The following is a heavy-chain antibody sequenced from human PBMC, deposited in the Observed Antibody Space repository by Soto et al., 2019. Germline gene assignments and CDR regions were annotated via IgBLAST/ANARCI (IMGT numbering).Heavy chain of an antibody. CDR3: ASLDWNYDV. CDR2: INSDGSIT. J-gene: IGHJ4*02. V-gene: IGHV3-74*01. CDR1: GFTFSNYW. D-gene: IGHD1-7*01. Sequence: EVQRVESGGGLVQPGGSLRLSCAASGFTFSNYWMHWVRQAPGKGLVWVSRINSDGSITSYADCVKGRFTISRDNAKNTVYLQMNSLRAEDTAVYYCASLDWNYDVWGQGTLVTVSS.